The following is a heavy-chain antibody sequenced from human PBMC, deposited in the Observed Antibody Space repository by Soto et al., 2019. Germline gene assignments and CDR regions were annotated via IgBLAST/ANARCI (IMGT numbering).Heavy chain of an antibody. D-gene: IGHD3-10*01. J-gene: IGHJ4*02. CDR3: ARVAPYYYGSGSYYFDY. V-gene: IGHV3-7*01. CDR1: GFTFSSYQ. Sequence: VHLVESGGGLVQPGGSLRLSCAASGFTFSSYQMNWVRQAPGKGLEWVANIKQGGSEKYYVDSVKGRFTISRDNAKNSLYLQMNSLRAEDTAVYYCARVAPYYYGSGSYYFDYWGQGTLVTVSS. CDR2: IKQGGSEK.